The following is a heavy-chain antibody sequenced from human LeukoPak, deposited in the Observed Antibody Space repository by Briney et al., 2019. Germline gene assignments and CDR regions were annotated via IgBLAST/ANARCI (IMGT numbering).Heavy chain of an antibody. J-gene: IGHJ4*02. CDR1: GFTFSSYG. CDR3: AKDDRGNEAPFDY. Sequence: PGGSLRLSCAASGFTFSSYGMHWVRQAPGKELEWVAVIWYDGGNKYYADSVKGRFTISRDNSKNTLHLQMNSLRAEDTAVYYCAKDDRGNEAPFDYWGQGTLVTVSS. V-gene: IGHV3-30*02. CDR2: IWYDGGNK.